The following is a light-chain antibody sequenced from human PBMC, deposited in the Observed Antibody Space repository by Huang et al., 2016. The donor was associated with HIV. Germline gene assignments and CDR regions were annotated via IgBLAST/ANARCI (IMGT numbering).Light chain of an antibody. V-gene: IGKV1-39*01. CDR3: QHSYGMPPWT. J-gene: IGKJ1*01. CDR2: VAS. CDR1: QNINIF. Sequence: DIQMTQSPSSLSASVGDRVTITCRASQNINIFLNWYQHKPGKAPNLLIYVASSLQGGVPSRFSGSGSGTDFTLTISSLQPEDFATYYCQHSYGMPPWTFGQGTKVEI.